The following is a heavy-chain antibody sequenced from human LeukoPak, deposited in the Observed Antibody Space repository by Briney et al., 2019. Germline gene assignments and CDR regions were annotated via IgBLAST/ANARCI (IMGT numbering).Heavy chain of an antibody. CDR2: TYYRSTWYN. CDR3: ARRLTQYDCFDP. D-gene: IGHD2-2*01. J-gene: IGHJ5*02. Sequence: SQTLSLTCAISGDSVSSNSVTWNWIRQSPSRGLEWLGRTYYRSTWYNDYAVSVRGRITVNPDTAKNQFSLHLNSVTPEDTAVYYCARRLTQYDCFDPWGQGILVTVSS. CDR1: GDSVSSNSVT. V-gene: IGHV6-1*01.